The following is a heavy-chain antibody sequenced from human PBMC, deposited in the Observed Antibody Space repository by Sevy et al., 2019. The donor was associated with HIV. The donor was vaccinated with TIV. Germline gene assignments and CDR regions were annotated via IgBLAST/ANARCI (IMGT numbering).Heavy chain of an antibody. CDR3: ARDGGRAYSYVSPPNDY. V-gene: IGHV3-33*01. J-gene: IGHJ4*02. CDR1: GFTFSSYG. CDR2: IWYDGSNK. Sequence: GGSLRLSCAASGFTFSSYGMHWVRQAPGKGLEWVAVIWYDGSNKYYADSVKGRFTISRDNSKNTLYLQMNSLRAEDTAVYYCARDGGRAYSYVSPPNDYWGQGTLVTVSS. D-gene: IGHD5-18*01.